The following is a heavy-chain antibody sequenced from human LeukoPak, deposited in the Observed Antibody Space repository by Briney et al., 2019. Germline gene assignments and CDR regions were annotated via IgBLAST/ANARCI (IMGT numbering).Heavy chain of an antibody. Sequence: PGGSLRLSCAASGFTFSSYAMTWVRQAPGKGLEWVSSMSSGGSYIYYADSVRGRFSISRDNAKNSLYLQMNRLKAEDTAVYYCARDRPTGASRVFVVQWGQGTPVTVSS. CDR2: MSSGGSYI. J-gene: IGHJ4*02. CDR3: ARDRPTGASRVFVVQ. CDR1: GFTFSSYA. D-gene: IGHD3-3*01. V-gene: IGHV3-21*01.